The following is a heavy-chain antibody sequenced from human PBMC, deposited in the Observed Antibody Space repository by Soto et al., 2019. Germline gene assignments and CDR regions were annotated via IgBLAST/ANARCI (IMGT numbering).Heavy chain of an antibody. J-gene: IGHJ4*02. D-gene: IGHD6-13*01. CDR1: GYTFTSYG. CDR2: ISAYNGNI. Sequence: QVQLVQSGAEVKKPGASVKVSCKTSGYTFTSYGVSWVRQAPGQGLEWMGWISAYNGNIKYAQKLPGRVTMTTDTATSTAYMEMRSLRSEHTAVYYGARGDSSSWYKVNFDYWGPGYLVTVSS. CDR3: ARGDSSSWYKVNFDY. V-gene: IGHV1-18*01.